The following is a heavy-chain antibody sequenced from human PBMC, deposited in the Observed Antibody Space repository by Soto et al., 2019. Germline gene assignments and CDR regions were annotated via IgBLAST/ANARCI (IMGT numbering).Heavy chain of an antibody. D-gene: IGHD3-16*01. Sequence: QLQLQESGSGLVKPSQTLSLTCTVSGDSMSSGGYSWSWIRQPPGKGLEWIGYIYHTGSTYYNPSLKSRVPISLDRSTTQFPLELSSVTAADTAVFYCARVSLGGGGYYYGMDVWGQGTTVTVSS. CDR2: IYHTGST. CDR3: ARVSLGGGGYYYGMDV. CDR1: GDSMSSGGYS. V-gene: IGHV4-30-2*01. J-gene: IGHJ6*02.